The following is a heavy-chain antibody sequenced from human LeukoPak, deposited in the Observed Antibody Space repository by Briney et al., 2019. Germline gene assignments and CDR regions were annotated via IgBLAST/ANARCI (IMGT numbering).Heavy chain of an antibody. V-gene: IGHV1-2*04. CDR3: ARARETAMDPFDY. CDR1: GYTFTGYY. J-gene: IGHJ4*02. D-gene: IGHD5-18*01. Sequence: GASVKVSCKASGYTFTGYYMHWVRQAPGQGLEWMGWINPNSGGTNYAQKFQGWVTMTRDTSISTAYMELSRLRSDDTAVYYCARARETAMDPFDYWGQGTLVTVSS. CDR2: INPNSGGT.